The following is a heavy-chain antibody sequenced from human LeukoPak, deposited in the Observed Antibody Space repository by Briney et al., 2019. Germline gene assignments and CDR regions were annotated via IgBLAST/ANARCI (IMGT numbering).Heavy chain of an antibody. Sequence: GESLQISCKGSGYSFTSYWIGWVRQMPGKGLEWMGIIYPGDSDTRYSPSFQGQVTISADKSISTAYLQWSSLKASDTAMYYCARHVGSGWFRGFWFDPWGQGTLVTVSS. CDR3: ARHVGSGWFRGFWFDP. CDR1: GYSFTSYW. J-gene: IGHJ5*02. D-gene: IGHD6-19*01. V-gene: IGHV5-51*01. CDR2: IYPGDSDT.